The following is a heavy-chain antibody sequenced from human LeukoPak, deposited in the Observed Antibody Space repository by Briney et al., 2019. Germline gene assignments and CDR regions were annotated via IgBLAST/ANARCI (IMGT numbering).Heavy chain of an antibody. CDR2: IYNSATT. D-gene: IGHD3-3*01. Sequence: TSETLSLTCTVSGGSISNYYWSWIRRPPGKGLEWSGYIYNSATTNYNPSLKSRVTISEDTSKNQFSLKLRSVTAADTALYYCARQRRFDFWSGTFDPWGLGILVTVSS. CDR3: ARQRRFDFWSGTFDP. J-gene: IGHJ5*02. V-gene: IGHV4-59*08. CDR1: GGSISNYY.